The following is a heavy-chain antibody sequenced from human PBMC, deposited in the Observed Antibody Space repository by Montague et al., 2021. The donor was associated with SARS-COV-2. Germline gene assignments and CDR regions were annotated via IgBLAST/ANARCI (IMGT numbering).Heavy chain of an antibody. Sequence: SETLSLTCAVSDGSISSPNWWNWVRQPPGKGLEWIGEIYYAGNTNYNPSLKSRVTIFIDKSKNHFSPQLGSVTAADTAVYYCARGGTYHYGMDVWGQGTTVAVSS. J-gene: IGHJ6*02. CDR1: DGSISSPNW. CDR2: IYYAGNT. V-gene: IGHV4-4*02. CDR3: ARGGTYHYGMDV. D-gene: IGHD3-16*01.